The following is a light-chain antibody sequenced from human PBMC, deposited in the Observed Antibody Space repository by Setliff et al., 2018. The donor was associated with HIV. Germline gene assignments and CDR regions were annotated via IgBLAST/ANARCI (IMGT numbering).Light chain of an antibody. CDR3: SSYTSSSVVV. V-gene: IGLV2-14*01. J-gene: IGLJ2*01. CDR2: DVS. CDR1: SSDVGGYSF. Sequence: QSVLTQPASVSGSPGQSITISCTGTSSDVGGYSFVSWYQQHPCKAPKLMIYDVSKRPSGISNRFSGSKSGNTASLTISGLQAEDEADYYCSSYTSSSVVVFGGGTKVTVL.